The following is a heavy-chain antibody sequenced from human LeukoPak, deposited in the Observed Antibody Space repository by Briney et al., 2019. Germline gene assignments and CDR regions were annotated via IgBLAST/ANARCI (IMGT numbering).Heavy chain of an antibody. V-gene: IGHV1-2*02. CDR2: INPNSGGT. Sequence: ASVKVSCKASGYTFTGYYMHWVRQAPGQGLEGMGWINPNSGGTNYAQKFQGRVTMTRDTSISTAYMELSRLRSDDTAVYYCARGDSRSWYRFDYWGQGTLVTVSS. CDR3: ARGDSRSWYRFDY. CDR1: GYTFTGYY. J-gene: IGHJ4*02. D-gene: IGHD6-13*01.